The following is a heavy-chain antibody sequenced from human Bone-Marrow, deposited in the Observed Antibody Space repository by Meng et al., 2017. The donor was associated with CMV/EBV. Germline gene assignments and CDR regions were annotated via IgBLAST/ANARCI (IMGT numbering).Heavy chain of an antibody. Sequence: GESLKISCAASGFTFSDHYMDWVRQAPGKGLEWVGRIRNKRDKVTTEYAASVKGRFSISRDDSNQSVHLQMNSLKTEDTAVYYCASGNSHAFDIWGQGTMVTVSS. D-gene: IGHD4-23*01. V-gene: IGHV3-72*01. CDR1: GFTFSDHY. CDR2: IRNKRDKVTT. CDR3: ASGNSHAFDI. J-gene: IGHJ3*02.